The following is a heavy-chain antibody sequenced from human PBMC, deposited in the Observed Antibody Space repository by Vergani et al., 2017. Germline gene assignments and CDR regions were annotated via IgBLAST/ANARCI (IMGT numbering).Heavy chain of an antibody. J-gene: IGHJ3*02. D-gene: IGHD5-18*01. Sequence: QVQLVQSGAEVKKPGSSVNVSCKASGGTFSSYAISWVRQAPGQGLEWMGRIIPIFGTANYAQKFQGRVTITADESTSTAYMELSSLRSEDTAVYYCARCXYDTAMVTSDAFDIWGQGTMVTVSS. V-gene: IGHV1-69*13. CDR3: ARCXYDTAMVTSDAFDI. CDR1: GGTFSSYA. CDR2: IIPIFGTA.